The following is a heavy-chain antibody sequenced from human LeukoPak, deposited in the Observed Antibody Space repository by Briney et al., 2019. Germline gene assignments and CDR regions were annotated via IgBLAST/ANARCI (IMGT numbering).Heavy chain of an antibody. CDR1: GYTFTGYY. J-gene: IGHJ6*03. D-gene: IGHD6-19*01. Sequence: ASVKVSCKASGYTFTGYYMHWVRQAPGQGLEWMGWINPNSGGTNYAQKFQGRVTMTRDTSISTAYMELSRLRSDDTAVYYCARDGSIAVDYYYYYYMDVWGKGTTVTVSS. CDR3: ARDGSIAVDYYYYYYMDV. CDR2: INPNSGGT. V-gene: IGHV1-2*02.